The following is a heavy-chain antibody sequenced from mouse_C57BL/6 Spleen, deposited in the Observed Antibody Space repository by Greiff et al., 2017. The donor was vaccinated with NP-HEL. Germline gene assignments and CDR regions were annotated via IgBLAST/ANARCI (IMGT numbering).Heavy chain of an antibody. J-gene: IGHJ2*01. V-gene: IGHV1-53*01. CDR2: INPSNGGT. D-gene: IGHD1-1*01. CDR1: GYTFTSYW. CDR3: ARDYGSSYVGNYAMDY. Sequence: VQLQQPGTELVKPGASVKLSCKASGYTFTSYWMHWVKQRPGQGLEWIGNINPSNGGTNYNEKFKSKATLTVDKSSSTAYMQLSSLTSEDSAVYYCARDYGSSYVGNYAMDYWGQGTTLTVSS.